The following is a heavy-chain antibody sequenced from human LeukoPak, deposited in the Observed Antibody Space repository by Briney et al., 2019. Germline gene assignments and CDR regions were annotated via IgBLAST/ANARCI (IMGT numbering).Heavy chain of an antibody. CDR1: GGSISSYY. Sequence: PSETLSLTCTVSGGSISSYYWSWLRQPPGQGLEWIRYIYYSGSTNYNPSLKSRVTISVDTSKNQFSLKLSSVTAADTAVYYCARHTTLEDGAKYGMDVWGQGTTVTVSS. J-gene: IGHJ6*02. V-gene: IGHV4-59*08. D-gene: IGHD1-26*01. CDR3: ARHTTLEDGAKYGMDV. CDR2: IYYSGST.